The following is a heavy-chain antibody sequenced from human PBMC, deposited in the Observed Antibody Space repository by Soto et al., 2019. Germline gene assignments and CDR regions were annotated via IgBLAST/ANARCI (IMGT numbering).Heavy chain of an antibody. CDR1: GGSFSGYY. D-gene: IGHD2-2*03. CDR2: INHSGST. Sequence: SETLSLTCAVYGGSFSGYYWSWIRQPPGKGLEWIGEINHSGSTNYNPSLKSRVTISVDTSKNQFSLKLSSVTAADTAVYYCARVGAGYCSSTSCYYYYYMDVWGKGTTVTVSS. V-gene: IGHV4-34*01. CDR3: ARVGAGYCSSTSCYYYYYMDV. J-gene: IGHJ6*03.